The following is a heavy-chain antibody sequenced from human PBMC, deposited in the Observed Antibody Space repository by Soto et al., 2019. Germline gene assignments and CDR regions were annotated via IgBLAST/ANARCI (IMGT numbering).Heavy chain of an antibody. CDR3: ARVDETGRFAP. V-gene: IGHV1-8*01. Sequence: QVQLVQSGAEVKKPGASVKVSCKTSGYSFTRDDINWVRQAVGQGLQWLGWVNPKNGDTGYAQEFQGRVSMTRNISISTAYMELTGLRPEDTAVYYCARVDETGRFAPWGQGTLVTVSS. CDR2: VNPKNGDT. J-gene: IGHJ5*02. CDR1: GYSFTRDD.